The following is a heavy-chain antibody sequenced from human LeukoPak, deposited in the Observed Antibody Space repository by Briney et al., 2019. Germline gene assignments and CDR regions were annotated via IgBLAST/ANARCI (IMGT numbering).Heavy chain of an antibody. CDR1: GFTFSSYE. J-gene: IGHJ6*04. D-gene: IGHD3-22*01. CDR2: ISSSGSTI. Sequence: PGGSLRLSCAASGFTFSSYEMNWVRQAPGKGLEWVSYISSSGSTIYYADSVKGRFTISRDNAKNSLYLQMNSLRAEDTAVYYCAELGITMIRGIWGKGTTVTISS. V-gene: IGHV3-48*03. CDR3: AELGITMIRGI.